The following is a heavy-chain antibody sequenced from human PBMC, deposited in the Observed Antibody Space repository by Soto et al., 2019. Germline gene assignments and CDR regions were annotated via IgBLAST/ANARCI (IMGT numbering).Heavy chain of an antibody. CDR1: GGSFSGYY. CDR3: AREYSSWAYYFDY. D-gene: IGHD6-6*01. J-gene: IGHJ4*02. V-gene: IGHV4-34*01. CDR2: INYSGST. Sequence: SETLSLTCAVYGGSFSGYYWSWIRQPPGKGLEWIGEINYSGSTNYNPSLKSRVTISVDTSKNQFSLKLSSVTAADTAVYYCAREYSSWAYYFDYWGQGTLVTVSS.